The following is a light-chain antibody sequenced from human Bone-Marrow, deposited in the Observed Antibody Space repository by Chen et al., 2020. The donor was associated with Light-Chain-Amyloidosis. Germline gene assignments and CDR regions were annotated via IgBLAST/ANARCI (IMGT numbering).Light chain of an antibody. J-gene: IGLJ2*01. CDR3: QSADSSGTYEVI. CDR1: DLPTKY. V-gene: IGLV3-25*03. CDR2: RDT. Sequence: SYELTQPPSVSVSPEQTARITCSGDDLPTKYAYWYQQKPGQAPVLVIHRDTERPSGISERFSGSSSGTTATLTISGVQAEDEADYHCQSADSSGTYEVIFGGGTKLTV.